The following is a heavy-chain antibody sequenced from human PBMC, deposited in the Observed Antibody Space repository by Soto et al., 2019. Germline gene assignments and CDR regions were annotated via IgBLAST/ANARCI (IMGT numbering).Heavy chain of an antibody. CDR2: ISGTGSDT. V-gene: IGHV3-23*01. J-gene: IGHJ4*02. CDR3: AREYRRGYSYGPDY. CDR1: GFTFSSYA. D-gene: IGHD5-18*01. Sequence: QPGGSLRLSCVTSGFTFSSYAMSWVRQAPGKGLEWVSAISGTGSDTFYADSVKGRLTISRDNSKNTVDLQMNSLRAEDTAVYYCAREYRRGYSYGPDYWGQGTRVTVSS.